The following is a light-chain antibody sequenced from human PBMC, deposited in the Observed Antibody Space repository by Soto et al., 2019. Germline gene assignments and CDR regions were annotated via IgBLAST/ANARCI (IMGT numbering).Light chain of an antibody. V-gene: IGKV1-5*03. Sequence: DIQMTQSPSTLSASIGDRVTITCRASQNISNWLPWYQQKPGKAPKLLIYKASSLEGGVPSRFSGSASGTEFTLTISSLQPDDFATYYCQHYDGFPWTFGQGTKVEIK. CDR3: QHYDGFPWT. CDR2: KAS. CDR1: QNISNW. J-gene: IGKJ1*01.